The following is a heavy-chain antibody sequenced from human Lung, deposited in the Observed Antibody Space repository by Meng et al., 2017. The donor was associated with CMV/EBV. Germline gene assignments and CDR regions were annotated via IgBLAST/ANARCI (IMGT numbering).Heavy chain of an antibody. CDR1: GSSISGGYY. D-gene: IGHD5-12*01. CDR3: VRDGPQWGSGHDYWHYYNGTDV. Sequence: LXCTVSGSSISGGYYWGWIRQPPGKGLEWIATIHHSGSTYYNPSLKSRVTISVDRSKNQFSLRLSSVTAADTAVYYCVRDGPQWGSGHDYWHYYNGTDVXGQGXTVTVSS. CDR2: IHHSGST. V-gene: IGHV4-38-2*02. J-gene: IGHJ6*02.